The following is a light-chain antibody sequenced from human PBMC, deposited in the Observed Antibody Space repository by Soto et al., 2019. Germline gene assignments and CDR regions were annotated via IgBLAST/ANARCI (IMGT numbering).Light chain of an antibody. Sequence: QSVLTQPASVSGSPGQSITISCTGTSSDIGGHNLVSWYQQHPGKAPKVIIYEGYKRPSGISSRFSGSKAGSTLSLTISGLQAEDEADYYCCSYTSRNTYVFGTGTKV. V-gene: IGLV2-14*02. CDR2: EGY. CDR3: CSYTSRNTYV. CDR1: SSDIGGHNL. J-gene: IGLJ1*01.